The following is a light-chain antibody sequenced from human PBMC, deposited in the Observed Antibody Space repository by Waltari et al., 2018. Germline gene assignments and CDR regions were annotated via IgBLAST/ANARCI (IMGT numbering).Light chain of an antibody. V-gene: IGLV2-23*01. CDR3: CSYAGSLTWV. CDR2: EGN. J-gene: IGLJ3*02. Sequence: QSALTQPASVSGSPGQSIAISCTGTSSDVGSYNLVSWYQPNPGKAPKFMIYEGNKRPSAVSSRFSASKSGNTAPRTVSGLQAEDEADYYCCSYAGSLTWVFGGGTKVTVL. CDR1: SSDVGSYNL.